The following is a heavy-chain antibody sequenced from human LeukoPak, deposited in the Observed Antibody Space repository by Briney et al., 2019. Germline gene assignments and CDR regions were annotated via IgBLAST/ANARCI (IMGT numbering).Heavy chain of an antibody. CDR3: ARGGEPAANGVGAFDI. D-gene: IGHD2-2*01. J-gene: IGHJ3*02. V-gene: IGHV1-8*03. Sequence: ASVKVSCKASGYTSTSYDINWVRQATGQGLEWMGWMNPSSGNTGYAQKFQGRVTITRNTSISTAYMELSSLRSEDTAVYYCARGGEPAANGVGAFDIWGQGTMVTVSS. CDR1: GYTSTSYD. CDR2: MNPSSGNT.